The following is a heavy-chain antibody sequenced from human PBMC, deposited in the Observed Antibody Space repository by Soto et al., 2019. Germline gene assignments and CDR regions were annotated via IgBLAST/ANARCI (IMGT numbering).Heavy chain of an antibody. D-gene: IGHD3-9*01. CDR2: ISGSGGGS. Sequence: PGGSLRLSCAASGFTFSSNAMNWVRQAPGKGLEWVSGISGSGGGSYYADSVKGRFTISRDNSKNTLYLQMNSLRAEDTAIYYCAKAPAYYDTVTIDYWGQGTLVTVSS. CDR3: AKAPAYYDTVTIDY. CDR1: GFTFSSNA. J-gene: IGHJ4*02. V-gene: IGHV3-23*01.